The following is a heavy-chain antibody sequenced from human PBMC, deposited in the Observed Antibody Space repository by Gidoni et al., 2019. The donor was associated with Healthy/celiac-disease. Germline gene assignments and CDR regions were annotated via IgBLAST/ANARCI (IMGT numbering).Heavy chain of an antibody. CDR3: AARRQPTSYSSSVGFDY. V-gene: IGHV3-9*01. Sequence: EVQLVASGGGLVQTGGSLRLSCAASGFTLDDYAMHWVRQAPGKGLEWVSGISWNSGSIGYADSVKGRFTISRDNAKNSLYLQMNSLRAEDTALYYCAARRQPTSYSSSVGFDYWGQGTLVTVSS. D-gene: IGHD6-6*01. CDR2: ISWNSGSI. CDR1: GFTLDDYA. J-gene: IGHJ4*02.